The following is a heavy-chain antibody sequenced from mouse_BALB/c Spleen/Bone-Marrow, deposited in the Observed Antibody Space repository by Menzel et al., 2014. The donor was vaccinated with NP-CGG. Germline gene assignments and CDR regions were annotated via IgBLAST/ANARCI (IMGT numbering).Heavy chain of an antibody. J-gene: IGHJ2*01. CDR2: VYPGDGST. V-gene: IGHV1S56*01. Sequence: QVQLQQSGPELVKPGALVKISCKASGYTFTSYDINWVKQRPGQGLEWIGWVYPGDGSTKYNEKFKGKATLTADKSSSTAYMQLSSVTSESSAVYFGSRSDDGFAYSFDYWGQGTPLTVSA. CDR1: GYTFTSYD. CDR3: SRSDDGFAYSFDY. D-gene: IGHD2-3*01.